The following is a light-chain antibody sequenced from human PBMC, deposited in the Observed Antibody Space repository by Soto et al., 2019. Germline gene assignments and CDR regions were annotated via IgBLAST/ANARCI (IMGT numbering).Light chain of an antibody. Sequence: DIPMTQSPSALSASVGDRVTITCRASQNIKKYLNWYRQKPGKAPDLLIYTASSLQVGFPSRFSGSGSGTDFPLTITSLHPEDSATYYCQQSCSSPLTLGGGNKVELK. CDR2: TAS. CDR1: QNIKKY. CDR3: QQSCSSPLT. J-gene: IGKJ4*01. V-gene: IGKV1-39*01.